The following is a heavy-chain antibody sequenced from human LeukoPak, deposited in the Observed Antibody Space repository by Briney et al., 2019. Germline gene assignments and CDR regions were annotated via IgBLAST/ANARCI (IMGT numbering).Heavy chain of an antibody. D-gene: IGHD1-26*01. Sequence: GGSLRLSCVASEFTLRSYSMHWVRQAPGKGLEWVSYISTSSTYIYYADSAMGRFTISRDNAKNSLYLHMSSLRAEDTAVYYCARDASGSSIGLIDFWGQGTLVTVSS. J-gene: IGHJ4*02. CDR1: EFTLRSYS. CDR2: ISTSSTYI. CDR3: ARDASGSSIGLIDF. V-gene: IGHV3-21*01.